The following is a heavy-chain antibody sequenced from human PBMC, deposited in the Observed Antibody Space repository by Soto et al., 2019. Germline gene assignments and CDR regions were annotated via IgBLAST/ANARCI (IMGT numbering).Heavy chain of an antibody. CDR2: IYYSGST. D-gene: IGHD3-3*01. J-gene: IGHJ6*02. CDR1: GGSLSAYY. Sequence: SETLSLTCAVSGGSLSAYYWSWIRQSPGKGLEWIGYIYYSGSTNYNPSLESRVTISVDMSTNQFSLKLSSVTAADTAVYYCARGVYDYWSGYFAGSGMDVWGQGTTVTVSS. V-gene: IGHV4-59*01. CDR3: ARGVYDYWSGYFAGSGMDV.